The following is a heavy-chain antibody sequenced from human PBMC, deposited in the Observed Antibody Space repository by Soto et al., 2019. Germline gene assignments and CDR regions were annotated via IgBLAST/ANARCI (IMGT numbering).Heavy chain of an antibody. D-gene: IGHD3-22*01. CDR3: ARGPTDYYDNSANYFLDY. J-gene: IGHJ4*02. CDR2: ISTYNGNT. CDR1: GYTFITYG. Sequence: QVQLVQSGAEVKKPGASVKVSCKASGYTFITYGVSWVRQAPGQRLDWLGWISTYNGNTRYAERLQGRVTMTTDTTTNTAYMELRNLRSDDTAVYYCARGPTDYYDNSANYFLDYWGQGTLVTVSS. V-gene: IGHV1-18*01.